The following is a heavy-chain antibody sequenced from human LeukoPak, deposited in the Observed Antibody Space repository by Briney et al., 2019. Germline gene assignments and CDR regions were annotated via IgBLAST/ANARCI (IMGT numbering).Heavy chain of an antibody. J-gene: IGHJ4*02. CDR1: GFTFSSYS. Sequence: GGSLRLSCAASGFTFSSYSMSWVRQAPGKGLEWVSTISGSGGSTCYADSVKGRFTISRDNSKNTLYLQMNSLRAEDTAVYYCANNGGVAVAGSFDYWGQGTLVTVSS. CDR3: ANNGGVAVAGSFDY. V-gene: IGHV3-23*01. CDR2: ISGSGGST. D-gene: IGHD6-19*01.